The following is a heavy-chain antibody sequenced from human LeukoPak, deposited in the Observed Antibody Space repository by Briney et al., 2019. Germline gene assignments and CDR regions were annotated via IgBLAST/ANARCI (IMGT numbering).Heavy chain of an antibody. D-gene: IGHD1-26*01. CDR3: ARVGSGSYYVLAR. V-gene: IGHV3-48*01. CDR1: GFTFSTHG. Sequence: GGSLRLSCLGSGFTFSTHGMNWVRQAPGKGLEWVSYISSSSSTIYYADSVKGRFTISRDNAKNSLYLQMNSLRAEDTAVYYCARVGSGSYYVLARWGQGTLVTVSS. CDR2: ISSSSSTI. J-gene: IGHJ4*02.